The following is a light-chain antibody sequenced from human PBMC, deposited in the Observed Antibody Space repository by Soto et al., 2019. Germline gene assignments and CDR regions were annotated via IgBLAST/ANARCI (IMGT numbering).Light chain of an antibody. CDR3: QQYNSYSVT. CDR2: KAS. CDR1: QSITSW. Sequence: DIQMTQSPSTLSASVGDRVTITCRASQSITSWLAWYQQKPGNAPKLLIYKASTLESGVPSRFSGSGSGTEFTLTISSLQPDDFATYYCQQYNSYSVTFGGGTKVEIK. J-gene: IGKJ4*01. V-gene: IGKV1-5*03.